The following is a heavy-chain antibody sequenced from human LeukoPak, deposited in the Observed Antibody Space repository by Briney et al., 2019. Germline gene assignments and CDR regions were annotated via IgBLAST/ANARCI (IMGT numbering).Heavy chain of an antibody. CDR2: INHSGST. CDR1: GGSFSGYY. V-gene: IGHV4-34*01. J-gene: IGHJ4*02. Sequence: SETLSLTCAVYGGSFSGYYWSWICQPPGKGLEWIGEINHSGSTNYNPSLKSRVTISVDTSKNQFSLKLSSVTAADTAVYYCARGQPTLDYWGQGTLVTVSS. CDR3: ARGQPTLDY.